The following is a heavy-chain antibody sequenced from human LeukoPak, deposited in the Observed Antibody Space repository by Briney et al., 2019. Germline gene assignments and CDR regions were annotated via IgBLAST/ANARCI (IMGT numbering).Heavy chain of an antibody. Sequence: ASVKVSCKVSGYTLTELSMHWVRQAPGKGLEWMGGFDPEDGETIYAQKFQGRVTMTEDTSTDTAYMELSSLRSEDTAVYYCARGSTGSGSYYAEYFQHWGQGTLVTVSS. V-gene: IGHV1-24*01. J-gene: IGHJ1*01. D-gene: IGHD3-10*01. CDR2: FDPEDGET. CDR3: ARGSTGSGSYYAEYFQH. CDR1: GYTLTELS.